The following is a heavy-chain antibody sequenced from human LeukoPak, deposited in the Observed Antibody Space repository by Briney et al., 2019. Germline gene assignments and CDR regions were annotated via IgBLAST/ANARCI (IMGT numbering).Heavy chain of an antibody. D-gene: IGHD2-2*01. CDR1: GFTFSSYS. J-gene: IGHJ6*02. CDR3: ARGGAFNCLSSTSCYLSLSWAYYYGMDV. CDR2: ISSSSSYI. V-gene: IGHV3-21*01. Sequence: GGSLRLSCAASGFTFSSYSMNWVRQAPGKGLEWVSSISSSSSYIYYADSVKGRFTISRDNAKNSLYLQMNSLRAEDTAVYYCARGGAFNCLSSTSCYLSLSWAYYYGMDVWGQGTTVTVSS.